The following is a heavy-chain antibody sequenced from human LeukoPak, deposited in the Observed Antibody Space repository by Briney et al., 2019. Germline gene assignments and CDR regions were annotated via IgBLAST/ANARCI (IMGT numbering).Heavy chain of an antibody. CDR2: IYHSGST. CDR1: GVSISSGGYY. CDR3: ARADYGGNSAFDY. Sequence: PSETLSLTCTVSGVSISSGGYYWSWIRQPPGKGLEWIGYIYHSGSTYYNPSLKSRVTISVDRSKNQFSLKLSSVTAADTAVYYCARADYGGNSAFDYWGQGTLVTVSS. D-gene: IGHD4-23*01. V-gene: IGHV4-30-2*01. J-gene: IGHJ4*02.